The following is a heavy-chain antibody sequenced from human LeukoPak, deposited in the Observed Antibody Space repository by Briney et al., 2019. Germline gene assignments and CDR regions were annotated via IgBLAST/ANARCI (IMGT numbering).Heavy chain of an antibody. CDR1: GYTLTELS. CDR2: FDPEDGET. CDR3: ATDSPGYYYYGMDV. Sequence: ASVKVSCKVSGYTLTELSMHWVRQAPGKGLEWMGGFDPEDGETIYAQKFQGRVTMTEDTSTDTAYMELSGLRSEDTAVYYCATDSPGYYYYGMDVWGQGTTVTVSS. J-gene: IGHJ6*02. V-gene: IGHV1-24*01.